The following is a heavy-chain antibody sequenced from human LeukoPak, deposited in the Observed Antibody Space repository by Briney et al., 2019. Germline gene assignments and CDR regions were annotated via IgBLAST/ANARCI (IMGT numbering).Heavy chain of an antibody. CDR1: GFTFSSYG. CDR2: IRYDGSNK. D-gene: IGHD7-27*01. V-gene: IGHV3-30*02. CDR3: AKDRRIAGNGGYFDY. J-gene: IGHJ4*02. Sequence: GGSLRLSCAASGFTFSSYGMHWVRQAPGKGLEWVAFIRYDGSNKYYADSVKGRFTISRDNSKNTLYLQMNSLRAEDTAVYYCAKDRRIAGNGGYFDYWGQGTLVTVSS.